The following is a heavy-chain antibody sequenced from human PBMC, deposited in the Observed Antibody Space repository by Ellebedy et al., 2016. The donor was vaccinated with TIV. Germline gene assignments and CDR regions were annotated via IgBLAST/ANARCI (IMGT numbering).Heavy chain of an antibody. J-gene: IGHJ3*02. CDR2: IDWDDDK. CDR3: ARSTVGWGFEI. Sequence: SGPTLVKPTQTLTLTCTSSGSPLSTTRVGVSWIRQPPGKALEWLARIDWDDDKFYSPSLRTRPSISKDTSKNQVVLTMTNVDPVDTATYYCARSTVGWGFEIWGQGTRVSVSS. D-gene: IGHD4-11*01. V-gene: IGHV2-70*04. CDR1: GSPLSTTRVG.